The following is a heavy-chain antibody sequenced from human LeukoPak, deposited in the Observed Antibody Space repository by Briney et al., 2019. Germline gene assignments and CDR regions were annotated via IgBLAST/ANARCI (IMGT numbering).Heavy chain of an antibody. CDR1: GGSISSSSYY. Sequence: SETLSLTCTVSGGSISSSSYYWGWIRQPPGKGLEWIGSIYYSGSTYYNPSLKSRVTISVDTSKNQFSLKLSSVTAADTAVYYCARPKIVGKWGAFDIWGQGTMVTVSS. CDR2: IYYSGST. D-gene: IGHD3-22*01. V-gene: IGHV4-39*01. J-gene: IGHJ3*02. CDR3: ARPKIVGKWGAFDI.